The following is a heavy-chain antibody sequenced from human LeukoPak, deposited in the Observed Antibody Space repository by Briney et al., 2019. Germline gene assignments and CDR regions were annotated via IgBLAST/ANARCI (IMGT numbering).Heavy chain of an antibody. CDR1: GFTFSSYW. CDR2: INSDGSST. D-gene: IGHD4-17*01. CDR3: ARDRADYGYFDY. J-gene: IGHJ4*02. V-gene: IGHV3-74*01. Sequence: GGSLRLSCAASGFTFSSYWMHWVRQAPGKGLVWVSRINSDGSSTSYADSVKGRFTISRDNAKNTLYLQMNSLRAEDTAVYYRARDRADYGYFDYWGQGTLVTVSS.